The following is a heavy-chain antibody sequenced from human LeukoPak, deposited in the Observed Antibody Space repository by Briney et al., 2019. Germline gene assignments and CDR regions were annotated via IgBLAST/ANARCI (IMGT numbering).Heavy chain of an antibody. CDR3: VRDRERAFDI. CDR1: GVSISSYY. D-gene: IGHD5-24*01. CDR2: IYYSGST. V-gene: IGHV4-59*01. Sequence: PSETLSLTCTVSGVSISSYYWSWIRQPPGKGLEWIGYIYYSGSTNYNPSLKSRVTISVDTSKNQFSLKLSPVTAADTAVYYCVRDRERAFDIWGQGTMVTVSS. J-gene: IGHJ3*02.